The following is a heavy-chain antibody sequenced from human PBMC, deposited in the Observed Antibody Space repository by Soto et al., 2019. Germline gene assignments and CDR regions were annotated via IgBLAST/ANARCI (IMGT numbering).Heavy chain of an antibody. CDR1: GGTFSSYT. J-gene: IGHJ5*02. CDR3: ARNDYVWGSPTWFDP. Sequence: QVQLVQSGAEVKKPGSSVKVSCKASGGTFSSYTISWVRQAPGQGLEWMGRIIPILGIANYAQKFQGRVTITADKSTSTAYMELSSLRSEDTAVYYCARNDYVWGSPTWFDPWGQGTLVTVSS. D-gene: IGHD3-16*01. CDR2: IIPILGIA. V-gene: IGHV1-69*02.